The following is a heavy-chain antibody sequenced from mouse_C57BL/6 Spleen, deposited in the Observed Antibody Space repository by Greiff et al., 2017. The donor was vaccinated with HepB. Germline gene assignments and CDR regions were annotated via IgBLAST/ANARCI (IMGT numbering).Heavy chain of an antibody. CDR2: IDPENGDT. CDR1: GFNIKDDY. V-gene: IGHV14-4*01. CDR3: TTDYGSSSDWYFDV. D-gene: IGHD1-1*01. J-gene: IGHJ1*03. Sequence: VQLQQSGAELVRPGASVKLSCTASGFNIKDDYMHWVKQRPEQGLEWLGWIDPENGDTEYASKFQGKATITADTSSNTAYLQLSSLTSEDTAVYYCTTDYGSSSDWYFDVWGTGTTVTVSS.